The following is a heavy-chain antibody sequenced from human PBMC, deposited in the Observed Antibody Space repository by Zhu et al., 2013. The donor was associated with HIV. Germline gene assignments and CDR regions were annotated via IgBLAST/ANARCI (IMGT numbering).Heavy chain of an antibody. CDR2: ISGYNGNT. Sequence: QVQLVQSGAEVKEPGASVKVSCKASGYTFTSYGISWVRQAPGQGLEWMGWISGYNGNTNYAQKLQGRVTMTRDTSTSTAYMDLRSLRSDDTAVYYCARRYSGTAHFDYWGQGTLVTVSS. V-gene: IGHV1-18*01. CDR3: ARRYSGTAHFDY. D-gene: IGHD1-26*01. CDR1: GYTFTSYG. J-gene: IGHJ4*02.